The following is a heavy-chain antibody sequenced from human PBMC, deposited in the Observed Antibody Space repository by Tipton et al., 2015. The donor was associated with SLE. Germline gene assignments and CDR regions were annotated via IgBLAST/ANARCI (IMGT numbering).Heavy chain of an antibody. CDR3: ARAIGANYFNF. D-gene: IGHD3-16*01. J-gene: IGHJ4*02. CDR2: INYSGTT. V-gene: IGHV4-39*07. Sequence: LRLSCTISGDSISNNNYYWGWIRQPPGKGLEWIGNINYSGTTYYNPSLKTRVTTSVDTSMIQFSLRLTSVTAADTAVYYCARAIGANYFNFWGQGILVTVSS. CDR1: GDSISNNNYY.